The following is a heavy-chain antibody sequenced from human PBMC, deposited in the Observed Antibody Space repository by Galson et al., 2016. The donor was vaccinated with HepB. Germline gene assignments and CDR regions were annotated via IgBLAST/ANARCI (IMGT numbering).Heavy chain of an antibody. CDR2: IKKDGSER. J-gene: IGHJ5*02. Sequence: SLRLSCAASGFTFSGYWMSWVRQAPGKGLEWVATIKKDGSERYYVDSVEGRFTISRDNAKNSLFLQMSSLRVEDTAVYYCAREGVGKNSTNYFDPWGQGTLVTVSS. CDR1: GFTFSGYW. CDR3: AREGVGKNSTNYFDP. D-gene: IGHD2/OR15-2a*01. V-gene: IGHV3-7*04.